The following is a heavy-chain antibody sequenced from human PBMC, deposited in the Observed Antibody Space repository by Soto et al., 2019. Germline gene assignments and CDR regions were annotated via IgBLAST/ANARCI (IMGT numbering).Heavy chain of an antibody. D-gene: IGHD6-13*01. CDR3: IWQQDFYYGRAV. CDR1: WFTVSSNY. V-gene: IGHV3-15*06. Sequence: GGSLRLSCAASWFTVSSNYMSWVRQAPGKGLEWVGLIKSQGGGGTAHYAAPVKGRFTISRDDSRNTVYLQMNSLKPEDTALYYCIWQQDFYYGRAVWGQGTTVTVSS. J-gene: IGHJ6*02. CDR2: IKSQGGGGTA.